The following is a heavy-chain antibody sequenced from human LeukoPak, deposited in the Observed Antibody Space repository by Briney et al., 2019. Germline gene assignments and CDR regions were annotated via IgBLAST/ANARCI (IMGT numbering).Heavy chain of an antibody. V-gene: IGHV1-69*13. J-gene: IGHJ6*03. CDR3: ARAERITIFGVATPGYYYYMDV. D-gene: IGHD3-3*01. CDR2: IIPIFGTT. CDR1: GGTFSSYA. Sequence: ASVKVSCKASGGTFSSYAISWVRQAPGQGLEWMGGIIPIFGTTNYAQKFQGRVTITADESTSTAYMELSSLRSEDTAVYYCARAERITIFGVATPGYYYYMDVWGKGTTVTVSS.